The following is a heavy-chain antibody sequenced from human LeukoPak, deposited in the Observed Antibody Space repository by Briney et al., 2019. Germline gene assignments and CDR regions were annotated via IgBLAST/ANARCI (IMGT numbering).Heavy chain of an antibody. J-gene: IGHJ4*02. CDR2: ISGSGGST. Sequence: GGSLRLSCAASGLTFSSYGVHWVRQAPGKGLEWVSAISGSGGSTYYADSVKGRFTISRDNSKNTLYLQMNSLRAEDTAVYYCAKGRGIAAAGTLDYWGQGTLVTVSS. CDR3: AKGRGIAAAGTLDY. D-gene: IGHD6-13*01. V-gene: IGHV3-23*01. CDR1: GLTFSSYG.